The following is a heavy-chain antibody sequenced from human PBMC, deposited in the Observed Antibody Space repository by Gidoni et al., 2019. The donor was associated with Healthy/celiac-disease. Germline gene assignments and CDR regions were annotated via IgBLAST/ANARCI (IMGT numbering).Heavy chain of an antibody. D-gene: IGHD4-17*01. J-gene: IGHJ4*02. CDR1: GYTFTSYA. CDR2: INAGNGNT. Sequence: QVQLVQSGAEVKKPGASVKVSCKASGYTFTSYAMHWVRQAPGQRLEWMGWINAGNGNTKYSQKFQGRVTITRDTSASTAYMELSSLRSEDTAVYYCARDRYGDHPQSLFDYWGQGTLVTVSS. V-gene: IGHV1-3*01. CDR3: ARDRYGDHPQSLFDY.